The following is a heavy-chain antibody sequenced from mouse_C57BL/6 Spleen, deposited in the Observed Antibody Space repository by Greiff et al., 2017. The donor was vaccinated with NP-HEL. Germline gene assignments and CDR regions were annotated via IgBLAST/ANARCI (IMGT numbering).Heavy chain of an antibody. D-gene: IGHD2-4*01. Sequence: QVQLKQPGAELVMPGASVKLSCKASGYTFTSYWMHWVKQRPGQGLEWIGEIDPSDSYTNYNQKFKGKSTLTVDKSSSTAYMQLSSLTSEDSAVYYCARMGDYVYAMDYWGQGTSVTVSS. CDR2: IDPSDSYT. CDR3: ARMGDYVYAMDY. V-gene: IGHV1-69*01. CDR1: GYTFTSYW. J-gene: IGHJ4*01.